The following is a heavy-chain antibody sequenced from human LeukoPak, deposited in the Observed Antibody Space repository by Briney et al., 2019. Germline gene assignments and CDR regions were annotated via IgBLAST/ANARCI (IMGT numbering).Heavy chain of an antibody. V-gene: IGHV3-30*18. D-gene: IGHD3-16*01. J-gene: IGHJ4*02. CDR1: GFIFSSYG. CDR2: ISYDGSNK. Sequence: SGGSLRLSCAASGFIFSSYGMHWVRQAPGKGLEWVAVISYDGSNKYYADSVKGRFTISRDNYKNTLYLQMNSLRAEDTAVYYCAKDVGGGAFDYWGQGTLVTVSS. CDR3: AKDVGGGAFDY.